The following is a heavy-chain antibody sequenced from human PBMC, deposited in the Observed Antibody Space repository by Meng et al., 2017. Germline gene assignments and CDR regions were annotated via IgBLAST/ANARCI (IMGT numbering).Heavy chain of an antibody. V-gene: IGHV2-5*02. CDR2: IYWDDDK. CDR3: AHRRGDSREGWFDP. Sequence: QITLKESGPTLVKPTQTLTLTCTFSGFSLSTSGVGVGWIRQPPGKALEWLALIYWDDDKRYSPSLKSRLTITKDTSKNQVILTMTNMDPVDTATYYCAHRRGDSREGWFDPWGQGILVTVSS. J-gene: IGHJ5*02. D-gene: IGHD2-21*02. CDR1: GFSLSTSGVG.